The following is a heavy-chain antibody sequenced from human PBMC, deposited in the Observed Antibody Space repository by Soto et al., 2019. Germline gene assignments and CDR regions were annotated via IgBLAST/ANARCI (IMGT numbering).Heavy chain of an antibody. V-gene: IGHV3-7*01. Sequence: GGSLRLSCAASGFTFSSYWMSWVRQAPGKGLEWVANIKQDGSEKYYVDSVKGRFTISRDNATTSLYLQMNSLRAEDTAVYYCARDLPFLGYCSGGSCKPDAFDIWGQGTKDT. CDR2: IKQDGSEK. J-gene: IGHJ3*02. CDR1: GFTFSSYW. CDR3: ARDLPFLGYCSGGSCKPDAFDI. D-gene: IGHD2-15*01.